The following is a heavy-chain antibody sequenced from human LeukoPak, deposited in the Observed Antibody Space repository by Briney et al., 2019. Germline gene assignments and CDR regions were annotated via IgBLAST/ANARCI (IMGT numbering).Heavy chain of an antibody. CDR3: TIYCSSTSCPIVGGY. Sequence: PGGSLRLSCAASGFTFSSYAMHWVRQAPGKGLEWVAVISYDGSNKYYADSVKGRFTISRDDSKNTAYLQMNSLKTEDTAVYYCTIYCSSTSCPIVGGYWGQGTLVTVSS. V-gene: IGHV3-30-3*01. CDR2: ISYDGSNK. CDR1: GFTFSSYA. D-gene: IGHD2-2*01. J-gene: IGHJ4*02.